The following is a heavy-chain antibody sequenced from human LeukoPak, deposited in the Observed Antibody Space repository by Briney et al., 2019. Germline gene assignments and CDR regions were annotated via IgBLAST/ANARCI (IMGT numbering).Heavy chain of an antibody. Sequence: SQTLSLTCAISGDSASSNSAAWNWIRQSPSRGLEWLGRTYYRSKWYNDYAVSVKSRITINPDTSKNQFSLKLSSVTAADTAVYYCVCAVAGTYYYGMDVWGQGTTVTVSS. CDR3: VCAVAGTYYYGMDV. CDR1: GDSASSNSAA. J-gene: IGHJ6*02. V-gene: IGHV6-1*01. CDR2: TYYRSKWYN. D-gene: IGHD6-19*01.